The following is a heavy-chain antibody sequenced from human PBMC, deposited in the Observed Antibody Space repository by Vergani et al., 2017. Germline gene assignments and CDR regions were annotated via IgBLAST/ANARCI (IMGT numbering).Heavy chain of an antibody. J-gene: IGHJ3*01. CDR1: GFTFTTST. CDR3: AKDGGRDLTDALDV. CDR2: ITGSGGRT. D-gene: IGHD3-10*01. Sequence: EGQLLESGGDLVQPGGSLRLSCAASGFTFTTSTMIWVRQAPRKGLECVSGITGSGGRTYYEESMKGRFTISRDNSKNMLYLQMTNLRSEDTAVYFCAKDGGRDLTDALDVWGEGTMVIVSS. V-gene: IGHV3-23*01.